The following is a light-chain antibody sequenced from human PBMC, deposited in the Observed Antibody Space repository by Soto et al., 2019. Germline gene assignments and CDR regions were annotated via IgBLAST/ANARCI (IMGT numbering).Light chain of an antibody. Sequence: IGMTQSPATLSVSPGERATLSCRASQNINTNLAWYQQKPGQAPRLLVYGAFTRAPGIPARFSGSGSGTEFALTINSLQSEDFAVYYCQQYNNWPQITVGQGTRLEIK. CDR3: QQYNNWPQIT. CDR2: GAF. CDR1: QNINTN. V-gene: IGKV3-15*01. J-gene: IGKJ5*01.